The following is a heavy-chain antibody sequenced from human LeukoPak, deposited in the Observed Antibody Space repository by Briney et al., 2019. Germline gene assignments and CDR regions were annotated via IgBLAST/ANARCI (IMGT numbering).Heavy chain of an antibody. V-gene: IGHV3-7*04. CDR1: GFTVSSNY. J-gene: IGHJ4*02. CDR3: TRVGYIDEGIDY. D-gene: IGHD5-24*01. Sequence: GGSLRLSCAASGFTVSSNYMTWVRQAPGKGLEWVANIKQDGSKKSYVDSVKGRFTISRDNAKNSLYLQMNGLRAEDTAIYYCTRVGYIDEGIDYWGQGTLVTVSS. CDR2: IKQDGSKK.